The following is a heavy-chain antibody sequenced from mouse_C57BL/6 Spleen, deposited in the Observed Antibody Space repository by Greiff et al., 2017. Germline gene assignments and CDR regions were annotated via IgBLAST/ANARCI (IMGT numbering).Heavy chain of an antibody. CDR3: AIRLREGYFDV. J-gene: IGHJ1*03. Sequence: VQLQQSGAELVKPGASVKLSCTASGFNITDYYMHWVKQRTEQGLEWIGRIDPEDGETKYAPKFQGKATITADTSSNTAYLQLSSLTSEDTSVXYCAIRLREGYFDVWGTGTTVTVSS. CDR1: GFNITDYY. V-gene: IGHV14-2*01. D-gene: IGHD1-2*01. CDR2: IDPEDGET.